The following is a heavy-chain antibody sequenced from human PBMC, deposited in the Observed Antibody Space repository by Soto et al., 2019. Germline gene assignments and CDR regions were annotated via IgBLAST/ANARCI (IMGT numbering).Heavy chain of an antibody. CDR1: GGSISSGEYY. CDR3: ARDSSSEDIVVVPAATARMDV. V-gene: IGHV4-30-4*01. Sequence: SETLSLPCTVSGGSISSGEYYWRWIRPPPGKGLEWIGYIYYSGSTYYNPSLKSRVTISVDTSKNQFSLKLSSVTAADTAVYYCARDSSSEDIVVVPAATARMDVWGQGTTVTVSS. J-gene: IGHJ6*02. D-gene: IGHD2-2*01. CDR2: IYYSGST.